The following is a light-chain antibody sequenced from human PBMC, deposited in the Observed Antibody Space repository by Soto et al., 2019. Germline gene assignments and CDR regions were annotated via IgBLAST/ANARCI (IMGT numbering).Light chain of an antibody. CDR1: QSLLHSNGYNY. J-gene: IGKJ4*01. V-gene: IGKV2-28*01. Sequence: IVMTQSPLSLPVTPGEPASISCRSSQSLLHSNGYNYLDWYLQKPGQSPQLLIYLGSNRASGVPDRFSGSGSGTDITLKISRVEAEDVEVYYCMQSLQTPLTFGGGTKVEIK. CDR3: MQSLQTPLT. CDR2: LGS.